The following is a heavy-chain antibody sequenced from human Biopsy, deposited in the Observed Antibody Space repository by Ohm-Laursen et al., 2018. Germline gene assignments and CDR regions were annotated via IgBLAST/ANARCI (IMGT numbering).Heavy chain of an antibody. J-gene: IGHJ4*02. D-gene: IGHD3-10*01. CDR3: ARDTGTMVRGVLYQ. CDR1: GFNLGDYA. V-gene: IGHV3-9*01. CDR2: IKWNSGKI. Sequence: SLRLSCAASGFNLGDYAMHWVRQVPGKGLEWVSGIKWNSGKIDYADSVKGRFTISRDNAKNSLYLHMNSLRTGNSACYYCARDTGTMVRGVLYQWGQGTQVTVSS.